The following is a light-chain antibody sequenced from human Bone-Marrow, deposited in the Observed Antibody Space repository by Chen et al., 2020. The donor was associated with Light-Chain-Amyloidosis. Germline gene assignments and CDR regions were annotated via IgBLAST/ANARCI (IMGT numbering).Light chain of an antibody. J-gene: IGLJ3*02. V-gene: IGLV2-14*01. CDR2: EVV. CDR3: SSYTSTSTLWV. CDR1: SSDIGGHDF. Sequence: HSALTQPASVSGSPGQSITISCPGTSSDIGGHDFVSWYQQYPGKAPKLLIYEVVIRPSGVSNRFSGSKSGNTASLTVSGLQAEDEGTYYCSSYTSTSTLWVFGGGTNLAVL.